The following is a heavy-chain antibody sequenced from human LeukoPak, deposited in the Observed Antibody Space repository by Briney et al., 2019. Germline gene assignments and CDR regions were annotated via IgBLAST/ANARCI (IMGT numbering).Heavy chain of an antibody. V-gene: IGHV3-21*01. CDR2: ISSSSSYI. CDR3: ARDRLPGLTGYYSPFDY. D-gene: IGHD3-9*01. CDR1: GFTFSSYS. Sequence: PGGSLRLSCAASGFTFSSYSMNWVRQAPGKGLEWVSSISSSSSYIYYADSVKGRFTISRDNAKNSLYPQMNSLRAEDTAVYYCARDRLPGLTGYYSPFDYWGQGTLVTVSS. J-gene: IGHJ4*02.